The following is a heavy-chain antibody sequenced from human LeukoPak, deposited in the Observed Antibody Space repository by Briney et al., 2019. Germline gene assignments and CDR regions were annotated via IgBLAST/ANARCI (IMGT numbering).Heavy chain of an antibody. CDR1: GGSFSGYY. CDR3: ARGAMATTPFFDY. CDR2: VYYTGST. D-gene: IGHD5-24*01. Sequence: SETLSLTCAVYGGSFSGYYWTWIRQPPGKGLEWIGYVYYTGSTNFNPSLKSRVTMSLDTSRNQFSLKLTSLTAADTAVYYCARGAMATTPFFDYWDQGTLVTVSS. V-gene: IGHV4-59*01. J-gene: IGHJ4*02.